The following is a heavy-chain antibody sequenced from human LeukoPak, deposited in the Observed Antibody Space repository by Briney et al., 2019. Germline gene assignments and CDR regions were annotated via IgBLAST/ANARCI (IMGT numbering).Heavy chain of an antibody. CDR2: ISGSGGST. J-gene: IGHJ4*02. CDR1: GFTFSSYA. Sequence: GGSLRLSCAASGFTFSSYAMRCVRESTGEGLEWVSAISGSGGSTYYADSVKGWFIISRDKSKNPLYLQMNSLRAEDTAVYYCAKDWEAYCGGDCYGFDYWGQGTLVTVSS. D-gene: IGHD2-21*02. V-gene: IGHV3-23*01. CDR3: AKDWEAYCGGDCYGFDY.